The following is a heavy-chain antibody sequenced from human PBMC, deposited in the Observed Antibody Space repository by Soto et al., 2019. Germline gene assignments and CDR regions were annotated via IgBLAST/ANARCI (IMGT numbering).Heavy chain of an antibody. CDR1: GFTFSSYG. V-gene: IGHV3-33*01. D-gene: IGHD1-26*01. J-gene: IGHJ4*02. CDR3: AREGEWEGFDY. CDR2: IWYDGSNK. Sequence: GGSLRLSCAASGFTFSSYGMHWVRQAPGKGLEWVAVIWYDGSNKYYADSVKGRFTISRDNSKNTLYLQMNSLRAEDTAVYYCAREGEWEGFDYWGQGTLVTVSS.